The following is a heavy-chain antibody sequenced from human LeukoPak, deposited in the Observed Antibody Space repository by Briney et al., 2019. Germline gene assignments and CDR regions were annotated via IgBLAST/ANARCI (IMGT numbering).Heavy chain of an antibody. V-gene: IGHV4-31*03. D-gene: IGHD6-6*01. CDR2: IYYSGST. CDR3: ARRAYSSSPFDY. CDR1: GGSISSGGYH. Sequence: TLSLTCTVSGGSISSGGYHRSWIRQHPGKGLEWIGYIYYSGSTYYNPSLKSRVTISVDTSKNQFSLKLSSVTAADTAVYYCARRAYSSSPFDYWGQGTLVTVSS. J-gene: IGHJ4*02.